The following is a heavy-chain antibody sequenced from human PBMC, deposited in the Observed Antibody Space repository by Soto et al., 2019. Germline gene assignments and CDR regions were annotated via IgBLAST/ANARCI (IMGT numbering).Heavy chain of an antibody. J-gene: IGHJ4*02. D-gene: IGHD3-10*01. CDR1: GFTFSSYG. CDR3: AKDSSWFGELNSMYYFDY. V-gene: IGHV3-30*18. CDR2: ISYDGSNK. Sequence: GGSLRLSCAASGFTFSSYGMHWVRQAPGKGLEWVAVISYDGSNKYYADSVKGRFTISRDNSKNTLYLQMNSLRAEDTAVYYCAKDSSWFGELNSMYYFDYWGQGTLVTVSS.